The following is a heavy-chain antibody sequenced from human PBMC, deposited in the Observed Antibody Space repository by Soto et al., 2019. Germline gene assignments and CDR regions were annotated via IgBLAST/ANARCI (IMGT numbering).Heavy chain of an antibody. CDR3: ARITSPGYFDS. CDR1: GFPFSSHW. V-gene: IGHV3-7*05. CDR2: IKQDGSEK. Sequence: EVHLVESGGGLVQPGGSLRLSCAASGFPFSSHWMTWVRQAPGKGLEWVAYIKQDGSEKYYVDSVMGRFTMSRDNTQSSLSLQMNTLRVEYSAVYYCARITSPGYFDSWGQGTLVTVSS. D-gene: IGHD1-20*01. J-gene: IGHJ4*02.